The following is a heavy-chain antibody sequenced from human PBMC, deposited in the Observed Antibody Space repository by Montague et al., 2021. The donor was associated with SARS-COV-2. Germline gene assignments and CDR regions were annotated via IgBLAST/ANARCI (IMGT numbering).Heavy chain of an antibody. J-gene: IGHJ4*02. CDR2: VHYTGST. Sequence: SETLSLTCDVSGGSIRSYYWSWIRQSPGKGLEWIGYVHYTGSTKYNPSLKTRVTLSLDTPKNHFSLRLNSVTAADTAVYYCARARNICFIANCVNYFDLWGLGALVSVSS. V-gene: IGHV4-59*01. CDR3: ARARNICFIANCVNYFDL. CDR1: GGSIRSYY. D-gene: IGHD1-1*01.